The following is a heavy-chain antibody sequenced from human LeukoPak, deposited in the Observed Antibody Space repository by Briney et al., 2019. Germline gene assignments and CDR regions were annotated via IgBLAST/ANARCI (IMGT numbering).Heavy chain of an antibody. CDR3: ARGPRYSFY. Sequence: GGSLRLSCAASGFTFTNDFMTWVRQAPGKGLEWVANMKVDGSDIHYVDSVKGRFTISRDQANNTLYLQMNTLRDEDTAVYYCARGPRYSFYWGQGTLVSVSS. J-gene: IGHJ4*02. CDR1: GFTFTNDF. D-gene: IGHD6-13*01. V-gene: IGHV3-7*03. CDR2: MKVDGSDI.